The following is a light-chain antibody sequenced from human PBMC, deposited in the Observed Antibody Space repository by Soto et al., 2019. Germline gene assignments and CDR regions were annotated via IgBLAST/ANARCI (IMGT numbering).Light chain of an antibody. CDR3: ATWDDSLNGGV. V-gene: IGLV1-44*01. CDR2: SNN. CDR1: SSNIGSNT. Sequence: QSVLTQPPSASGTPGQGIIISCSGSSSNIGSNTVNWYQQLPGTAPKLLIYSNNQRPSGVPDRFSGSKSGTSASLAISGRQSEDEADYYCATWDDSLNGGVFGGGTKLTVL. J-gene: IGLJ3*02.